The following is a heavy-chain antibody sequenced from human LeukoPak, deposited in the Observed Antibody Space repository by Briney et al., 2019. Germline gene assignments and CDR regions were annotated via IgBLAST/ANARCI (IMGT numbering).Heavy chain of an antibody. CDR2: VWYDGNNK. Sequence: PGGSLRLSCAASGFTFINFGMHWVRQAPGKGPEWVAIVWYDGNNKYYADSVKGRFTISRDNSENTLFLQMNSLRVEDSALYYCARGDDGRSLDCWGQGTRVTVSS. V-gene: IGHV3-33*01. CDR1: GFTFINFG. D-gene: IGHD1-1*01. CDR3: ARGDDGRSLDC. J-gene: IGHJ4*02.